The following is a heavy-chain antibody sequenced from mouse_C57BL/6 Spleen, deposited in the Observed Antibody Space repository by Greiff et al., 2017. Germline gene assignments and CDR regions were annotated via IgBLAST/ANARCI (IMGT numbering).Heavy chain of an antibody. CDR3: AREGNYPFAY. Sequence: EVKLMESGGGLVKPGGSLKLSCAASGFTFSDYGMHWVRQAPEKGLEWVAYISSGSSTIYYADTVKGRFTISRDNAKHTLFLQMTSLRSEDTAMYYCAREGNYPFAYWGQGTLVTVSA. V-gene: IGHV5-17*01. CDR1: GFTFSDYG. J-gene: IGHJ3*01. D-gene: IGHD2-1*01. CDR2: ISSGSSTI.